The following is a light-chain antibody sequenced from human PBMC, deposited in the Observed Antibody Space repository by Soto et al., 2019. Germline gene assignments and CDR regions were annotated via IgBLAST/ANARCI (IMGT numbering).Light chain of an antibody. Sequence: QSALTQPPSASGSPGQSVTISCTGTSSDVGGYNYVSWYQQHPGKAPKLMIYEVSKRPSGVPDRFSGSKSGNTASLTVSGLQAEDEAEYYCSSYAGSNNLLFGGVTKLTVL. V-gene: IGLV2-8*01. CDR1: SSDVGGYNY. CDR3: SSYAGSNNLL. CDR2: EVS. J-gene: IGLJ2*01.